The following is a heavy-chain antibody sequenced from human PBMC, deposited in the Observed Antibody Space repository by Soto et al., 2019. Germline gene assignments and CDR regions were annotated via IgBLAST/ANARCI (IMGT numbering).Heavy chain of an antibody. CDR2: IKQDGSEK. CDR1: GFTFTSYW. Sequence: GGSLRLSCAASGFTFTSYWMSWVRQAPGKGLEWVANIKQDGSEKYYVDSVKGRFTISRDNAKNSLYLQMNSLRAEDTAVYYCAREGASGRCYDFWSGYCHDAFDVWGQGTMVPVSS. J-gene: IGHJ3*01. D-gene: IGHD3-3*01. CDR3: AREGASGRCYDFWSGYCHDAFDV. V-gene: IGHV3-7*01.